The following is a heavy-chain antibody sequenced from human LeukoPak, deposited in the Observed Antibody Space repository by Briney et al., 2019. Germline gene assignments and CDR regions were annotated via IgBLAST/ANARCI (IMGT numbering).Heavy chain of an antibody. D-gene: IGHD3-10*01. CDR2: ISWNSGTT. V-gene: IGHV3-9*01. Sequence: PGGSLRLSCAASGFTFGDYAMFWVRQAPGKGLEWVSGISWNSGTTGYADSVKGRFTISRDNAKNSLYLQMNSLRAEDTALYYCAKDKSAMVRGVGDAFDIWGQGTMVTVSS. J-gene: IGHJ3*02. CDR1: GFTFGDYA. CDR3: AKDKSAMVRGVGDAFDI.